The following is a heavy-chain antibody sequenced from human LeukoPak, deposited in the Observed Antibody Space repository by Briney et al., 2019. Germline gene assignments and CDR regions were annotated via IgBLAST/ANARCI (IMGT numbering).Heavy chain of an antibody. CDR1: GFTFSSYW. D-gene: IGHD3-22*01. CDR3: AREGYYYDSSGSGDAFDI. V-gene: IGHV3-21*01. CDR2: ISSSSSYI. Sequence: GGSLRLSCAASGFTFSSYWMHWVRQAPGKGLEWVSSISSSSSYIYYADSVKGRFTISRDNAKNSLYLQMNSLRAEDTAVYYCAREGYYYDSSGSGDAFDIWGQGTMVTVSS. J-gene: IGHJ3*02.